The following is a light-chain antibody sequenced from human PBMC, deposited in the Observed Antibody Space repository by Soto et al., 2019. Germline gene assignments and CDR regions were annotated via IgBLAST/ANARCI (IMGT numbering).Light chain of an antibody. V-gene: IGKV3-15*01. CDR2: GAS. J-gene: IGKJ1*01. CDR1: QSVSSS. CDR3: QQYSGWPPRT. Sequence: ELVMTQSPATLSVSPGERATLSCRASQSVSSSLAWYQQRPGQAPRLLVYGASTRATGVPARFSGSGSGTDFTLTISSLQSEDFAVYYCQQYSGWPPRTFGQGTKVDIK.